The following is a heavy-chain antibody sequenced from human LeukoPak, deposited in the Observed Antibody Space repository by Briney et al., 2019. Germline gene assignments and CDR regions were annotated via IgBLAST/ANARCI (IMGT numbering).Heavy chain of an antibody. CDR2: IYHSGST. CDR1: GGSISSGGYS. J-gene: IGHJ5*02. CDR3: AREGYGGNFWGPGWFDP. V-gene: IGHV4-30-2*01. Sequence: PSQTLSLTCAVSGGSISSGGYSWSWIRQPPGKGLEWIGYIYHSGSTYYNPSLKSRVTISVDRSKNQFSLKLSSVTAADTAVYYCAREGYGGNFWGPGWFDPWGQGTLVTVSS. D-gene: IGHD4-23*01.